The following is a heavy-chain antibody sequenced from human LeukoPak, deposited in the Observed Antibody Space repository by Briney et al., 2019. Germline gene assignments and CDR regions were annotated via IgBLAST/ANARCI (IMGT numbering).Heavy chain of an antibody. CDR2: IYTGGTT. CDR1: GFTVSSSNY. Sequence: GGSLRLSCAASGFTVSSSNYMNWVRQAPGKGLEWVSGIYTGGTTYYTDSVKGRFTISRDNPNNTLYLQMHSLRAEDTAVYYCARDRGKDSPYFDLWGRGTLVTVSS. CDR3: ARDRGKDSPYFDL. D-gene: IGHD2-15*01. J-gene: IGHJ2*01. V-gene: IGHV3-66*01.